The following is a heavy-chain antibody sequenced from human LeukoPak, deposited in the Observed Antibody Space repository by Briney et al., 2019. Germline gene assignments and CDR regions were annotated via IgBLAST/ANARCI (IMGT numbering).Heavy chain of an antibody. J-gene: IGHJ4*02. D-gene: IGHD6-13*01. CDR2: INWNGGST. CDR3: ARGGPAAGRFDY. V-gene: IGHV3-20*04. Sequence: GGSLRLSCAASGFTFDDYGMSWVRQAPGKGLEWVSGINWNGGSTTYADSVKGRFTISRDNGKNSLYLQMNSLRAEDTAVYYCARGGPAAGRFDYWGQGTLVTVSS. CDR1: GFTFDDYG.